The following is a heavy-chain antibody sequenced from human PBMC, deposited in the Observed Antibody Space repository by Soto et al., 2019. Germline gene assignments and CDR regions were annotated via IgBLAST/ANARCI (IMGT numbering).Heavy chain of an antibody. CDR2: ISAYNGNT. CDR3: ARGDYGDYDYYYYGMDV. D-gene: IGHD4-17*01. Sequence: QVQLVQSGAEVKKPGASVKVSCKASGYTFTSYGISWVRQAPGQGLEWMGWISAYNGNTNYAQKLQGRVTMTTDTSTSTGYMELRSLRSDDTAVYYCARGDYGDYDYYYYGMDVWGQGTTVTVSS. V-gene: IGHV1-18*01. J-gene: IGHJ6*02. CDR1: GYTFTSYG.